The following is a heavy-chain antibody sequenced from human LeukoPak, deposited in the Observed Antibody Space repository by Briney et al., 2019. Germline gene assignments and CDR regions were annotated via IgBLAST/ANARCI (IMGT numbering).Heavy chain of an antibody. J-gene: IGHJ4*02. CDR1: GFTFGDYA. V-gene: IGHV3-49*04. CDR2: IRSKAYGGTT. D-gene: IGHD2-2*01. CDR3: MVDCSSTSCYDY. Sequence: GRSLRLSCTASGFTFGDYAMSWVRQAPGKGLEWAGFIRSKAYGGTTEYAASVKGRFTISRDDSKSIAYLQMNSLKTEDTAVYYCMVDCSSTSCYDYWGQGTLVTVSS.